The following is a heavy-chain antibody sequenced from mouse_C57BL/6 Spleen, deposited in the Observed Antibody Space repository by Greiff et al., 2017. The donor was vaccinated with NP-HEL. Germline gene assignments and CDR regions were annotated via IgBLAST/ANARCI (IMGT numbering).Heavy chain of an antibody. V-gene: IGHV1-61*01. CDR3: ARDSSGYEGY. Sequence: QVQLQQPGAELVRPGSSVKLSCKASGYTFTSYWMDWVKQRPGQGLEWIGNIYPSDSETHYNQKFKDKATLTVDKSSSTAYMQLSSLTSEDSAVYYCARDSSGYEGYWGQGTTLTVSS. J-gene: IGHJ2*01. CDR2: IYPSDSET. CDR1: GYTFTSYW. D-gene: IGHD3-2*02.